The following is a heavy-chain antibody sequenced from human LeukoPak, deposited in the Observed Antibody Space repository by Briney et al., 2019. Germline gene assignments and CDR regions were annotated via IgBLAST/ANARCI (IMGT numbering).Heavy chain of an antibody. CDR2: ISSSSNTI. CDR1: GFTFSSYS. CDR3: ARGIYGDNYDY. V-gene: IGHV3-48*01. J-gene: IGHJ4*02. Sequence: TGGSLRLSCAASGFTFSSYSMNWVRQAPGKGLEWVSYISSSSNTIYYAESVKGRFTISRDNAMNSLYLQMNSLRAEDTAVYYCARGIYGDNYDYWGQGTLVTVSS. D-gene: IGHD4-17*01.